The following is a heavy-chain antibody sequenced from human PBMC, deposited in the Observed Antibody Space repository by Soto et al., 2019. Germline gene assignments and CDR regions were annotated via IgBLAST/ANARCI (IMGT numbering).Heavy chain of an antibody. Sequence: QVQLVQSGAEVKKPGASVKVSCKASGYIFTKYGISWIRQAPGQGLEWMGWISPYTGNTDSAQSFQGGVGPTADTATNTAYMELRRLRSDDTALYYCARVTYSTSVGGTAWFDPWGQGSLVTVSS. D-gene: IGHD3-16*01. CDR2: ISPYTGNT. V-gene: IGHV1-18*01. CDR3: ARVTYSTSVGGTAWFDP. CDR1: GYIFTKYG. J-gene: IGHJ5*02.